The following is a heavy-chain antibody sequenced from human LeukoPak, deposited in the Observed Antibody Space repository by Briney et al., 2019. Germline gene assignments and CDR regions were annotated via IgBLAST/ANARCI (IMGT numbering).Heavy chain of an antibody. D-gene: IGHD3-10*01. CDR3: ARGHRITMVRGVIPFDY. V-gene: IGHV4-34*01. Sequence: SETLSLTCAVYGGSFSGYYWSWIRQPPGKGLEWIGEINHSGSTYYNPSLKSRVTISVDTSKNQFSLKLSSVTAADTAVYYCARGHRITMVRGVIPFDYWGQGTLVTVSS. CDR2: INHSGST. CDR1: GGSFSGYY. J-gene: IGHJ4*02.